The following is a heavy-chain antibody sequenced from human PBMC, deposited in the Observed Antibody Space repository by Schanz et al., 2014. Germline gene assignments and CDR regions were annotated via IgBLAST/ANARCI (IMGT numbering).Heavy chain of an antibody. CDR2: IKISGDV. J-gene: IGHJ4*02. D-gene: IGHD3-16*01. CDR3: VRDYWGFDN. Sequence: EVQLVESGGGLVQSGGSLRLSCAASGFSFSDYSMNWVRQAPGKGLEWISYIKISGDVFYTDSVKGRFTISRDNAKSSLYLQMSSLRDEDTAIYYCVRDYWGFDNGGQGTLVTVSS. V-gene: IGHV3-48*02. CDR1: GFSFSDYS.